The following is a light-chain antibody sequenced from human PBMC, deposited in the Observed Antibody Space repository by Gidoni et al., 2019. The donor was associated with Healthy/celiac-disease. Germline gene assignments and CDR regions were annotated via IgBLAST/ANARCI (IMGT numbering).Light chain of an antibody. V-gene: IGKV1-9*01. CDR3: QQLNSYPRT. Sequence: DIQLNQSPSFLSASVGDRVTITCRASQGISSYLAWYQQKPGKAPKLLIYAASTLQSGVPSWFGGGGSRTEITLTISRLQPEDFATYCCQQLNSYPRTFGQGTKLEIK. CDR1: QGISSY. CDR2: AAS. J-gene: IGKJ2*01.